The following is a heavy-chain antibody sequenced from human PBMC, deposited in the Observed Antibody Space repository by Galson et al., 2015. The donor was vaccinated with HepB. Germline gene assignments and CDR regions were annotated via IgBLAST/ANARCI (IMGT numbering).Heavy chain of an antibody. D-gene: IGHD2-15*01. V-gene: IGHV3-33*01. Sequence: SLRLSCAASGYTFSSYGMHWVRQAPGKGLEWVAVIWYDGSNKYYADSVKGRFTISRDNSKNTLYLQMNSLRAEDTAVCYCARGNIVVVVAATPTLGDYFDYWGQGTLVTVSS. CDR1: GYTFSSYG. CDR2: IWYDGSNK. J-gene: IGHJ4*02. CDR3: ARGNIVVVVAATPTLGDYFDY.